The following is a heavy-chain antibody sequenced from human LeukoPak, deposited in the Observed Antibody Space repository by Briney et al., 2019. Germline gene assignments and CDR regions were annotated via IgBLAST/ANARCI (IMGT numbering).Heavy chain of an antibody. J-gene: IGHJ4*02. CDR3: ARDSSSWDLSFDY. CDR2: ISSSSSYI. D-gene: IGHD6-13*01. V-gene: IGHV3-21*01. Sequence: GGSLRLSCAASGFTFSSYGMSWVRQAPGKGLEWVSSISSSSSYIYYADSVKGRFTISRDNAKNSLYLQMNSLRAEDTAVYYCARDSSSWDLSFDYWGQGTLVTVSS. CDR1: GFTFSSYG.